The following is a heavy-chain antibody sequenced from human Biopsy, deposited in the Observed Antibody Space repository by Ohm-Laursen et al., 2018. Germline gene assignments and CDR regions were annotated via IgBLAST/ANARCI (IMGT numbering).Heavy chain of an antibody. D-gene: IGHD3-16*02. CDR1: TGTFASYG. Sequence: GATANISCKTSTGTFASYGVTWVRQAPGQGLECMGRTIPILRTTTYAPKFQGRVTFTADKSSSTACLELSSLTSEDTAKFYCARKAIGYQLSCDYWGQGTLVTVSS. CDR2: TIPILRTT. V-gene: IGHV1-69*04. J-gene: IGHJ4*02. CDR3: ARKAIGYQLSCDY.